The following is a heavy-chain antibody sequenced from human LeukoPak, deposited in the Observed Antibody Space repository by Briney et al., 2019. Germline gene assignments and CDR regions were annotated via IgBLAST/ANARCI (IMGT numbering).Heavy chain of an antibody. J-gene: IGHJ4*02. V-gene: IGHV4-38-2*01. CDR3: ARGRGTAAAGHFDY. CDR2: LYHSGST. D-gene: IGHD6-13*01. CDR1: GYPISSGYY. Sequence: ASETLSLTCAVSGYPISSGYYWGWIRQPPGKGLEWIGTLYHSGSTYYNPSLKSRVTISADTSKNQFTLNLSSVTAADTAVYNCARGRGTAAAGHFDYWGQGTLVTVSS.